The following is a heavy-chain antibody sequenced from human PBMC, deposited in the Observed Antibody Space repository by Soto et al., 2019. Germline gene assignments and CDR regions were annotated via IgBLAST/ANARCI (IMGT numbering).Heavy chain of an antibody. CDR3: ARVGSTETCFDP. J-gene: IGHJ5*02. CDR2: INPSGGST. Sequence: ASVKVSCKASGYTFTSYYMHWVRQAPGQGLEWMGMINPSGGSTSYAQKFQGRVTMTRDTSKNQMSLNLSSVTAADTAVYYCARVGSTETCFDPWGQGTLVTVS. CDR1: GYTFTSYY. V-gene: IGHV1-46*01. D-gene: IGHD2-8*02.